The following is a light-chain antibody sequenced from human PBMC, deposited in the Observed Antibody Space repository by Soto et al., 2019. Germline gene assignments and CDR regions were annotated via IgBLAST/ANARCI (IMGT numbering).Light chain of an antibody. CDR3: MQALQTPFT. Sequence: DIVMTQSPRSLPVTPGEPASISCRSSQSLLHSNGHNYLNWYLQKPGQSPQLLIYLGSNRASGVPDRFSGSGSGTDFTLKISRVEAEDVGVYYCMQALQTPFTFGPGTKVDIK. CDR1: QSLLHSNGHNY. V-gene: IGKV2-28*01. J-gene: IGKJ3*01. CDR2: LGS.